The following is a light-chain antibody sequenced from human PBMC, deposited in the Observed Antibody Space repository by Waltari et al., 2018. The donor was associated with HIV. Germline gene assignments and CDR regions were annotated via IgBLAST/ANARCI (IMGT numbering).Light chain of an antibody. V-gene: IGLV2-23*02. CDR3: CSYAGSRTWV. CDR2: DVC. CDR1: NSDVGGYNF. Sequence: QSALTQPASVSGSPGQSITVSCTGNNSDVGGYNFVPWYQQHPGKAPKLMIFDVCKRPAGVSERFSGSPSGNTASLTVSGLQAEDEADYYCCSYAGSRTWVFGGGTALTVL. J-gene: IGLJ3*02.